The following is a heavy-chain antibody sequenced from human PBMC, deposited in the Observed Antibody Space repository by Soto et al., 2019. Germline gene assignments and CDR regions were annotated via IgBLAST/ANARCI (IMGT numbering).Heavy chain of an antibody. CDR3: ASVVRFVEWSSYYYYCMDV. CDR1: GYTFTSYY. CDR2: INPSGGST. D-gene: IGHD3-3*01. V-gene: IGHV1-46*01. Sequence: ASVKVSCKASGYTFTSYYMHWVRQAPGQGLEWMGIINPSGGSTSYAQKFQGRVTMTRDTSTITVYMELNSLRSEDTAVYYCASVVRFVEWSSYYYYCMDVWGQGTTVTVSS. J-gene: IGHJ6*02.